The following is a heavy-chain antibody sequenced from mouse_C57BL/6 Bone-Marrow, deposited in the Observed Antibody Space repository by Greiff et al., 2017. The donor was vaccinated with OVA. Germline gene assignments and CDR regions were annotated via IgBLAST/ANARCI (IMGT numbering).Heavy chain of an antibody. CDR3: VRGLRGRAMDY. V-gene: IGHV10-1*01. CDR2: IRSKSNNYAT. Sequence: EAGGGLVQPKGSLKLSCAASGFSFNTYAMNWVRQAPGKGLEWVARIRSKSNNYATYYADSVKDRFTISRDDSESMLYLQMNNLKTEDTAMYYCVRGLRGRAMDYWGQGTSVTVSS. J-gene: IGHJ4*01. D-gene: IGHD2-4*01. CDR1: GFSFNTYA.